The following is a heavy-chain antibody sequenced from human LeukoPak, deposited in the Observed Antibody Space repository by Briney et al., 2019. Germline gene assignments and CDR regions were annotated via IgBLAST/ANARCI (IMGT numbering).Heavy chain of an antibody. J-gene: IGHJ4*02. CDR2: IRYDGSNK. V-gene: IGHV3-30*02. CDR1: GFTFSSYG. CDR3: AKDSKYNWNFLDY. Sequence: GGSLRLSCAASGFTFSSYGMHWVRQAPGKGLEGVAFIRYDGSNKYYADSVRGRFTISRDNSKSKLYLQMDSLRAEDTAVYYCAKDSKYNWNFLDYWGQGTLVTVSS. D-gene: IGHD1-7*01.